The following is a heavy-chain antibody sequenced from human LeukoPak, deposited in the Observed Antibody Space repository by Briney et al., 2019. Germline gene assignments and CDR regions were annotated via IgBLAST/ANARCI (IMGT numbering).Heavy chain of an antibody. CDR1: GFTFSRYA. CDR2: ISTTSSSSYI. Sequence: GGSLRLSCAASGFTFSRYAMNWVRQAPGKGLGWVSSISTTSSSSYIHYADSMKGRLTISRDNAKSSLYLQMNSLRAEDTAVYYCARVMAGYSYMDVWGKGTTVTVSS. D-gene: IGHD3-10*01. CDR3: ARVMAGYSYMDV. J-gene: IGHJ6*03. V-gene: IGHV3-21*01.